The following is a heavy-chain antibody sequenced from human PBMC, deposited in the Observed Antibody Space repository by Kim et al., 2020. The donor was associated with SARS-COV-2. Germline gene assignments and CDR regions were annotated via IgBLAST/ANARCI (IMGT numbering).Heavy chain of an antibody. J-gene: IGHJ2*01. Sequence: SETLSLTCTVSGGSISSYYWSWIRQPPGKGLEWIGYIYYSGSTNYNPSLKSRVTISVDTSKNQFSLKLSSVTAADTAVYYCARWDAAAGRWYFDLWGRGTLVTVSS. V-gene: IGHV4-59*13. CDR3: ARWDAAAGRWYFDL. CDR1: GGSISSYY. CDR2: IYYSGST. D-gene: IGHD6-13*01.